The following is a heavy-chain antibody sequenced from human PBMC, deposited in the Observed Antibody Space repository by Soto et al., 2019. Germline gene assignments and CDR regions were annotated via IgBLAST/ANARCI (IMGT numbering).Heavy chain of an antibody. CDR1: GGTFSNNG. CDR2: FIPILGIT. Sequence: QVQLVQSGAEVKKPGSSVKVSCKASGGTFSNNGISWVRQAPGQGLEWMGRFIPILGITHYAQRFRGRVAITADTSTSTAYMDLSGLGPEDTAVYYCESERVHTEYFQNWGQGSLVTVSS. CDR3: ESERVHTEYFQN. V-gene: IGHV1-69*04. J-gene: IGHJ1*01. D-gene: IGHD3-10*01.